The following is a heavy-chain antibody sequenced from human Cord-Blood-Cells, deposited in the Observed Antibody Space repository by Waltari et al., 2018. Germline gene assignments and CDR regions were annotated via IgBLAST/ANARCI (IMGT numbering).Heavy chain of an antibody. Sequence: QVQLVHSGAEVKKPGSSVKVSCKASGGNVSSYTISWVRQAPGQGLEWMGRIIPILGIANYAQKFQGRFTITADKSTSTAYMELSSLRSEDTAVYYCARERGYYDYWGQGTLVTVSS. CDR3: ARERGYYDY. CDR2: IIPILGIA. J-gene: IGHJ4*02. V-gene: IGHV1-69*04. CDR1: GGNVSSYT. D-gene: IGHD3-10*01.